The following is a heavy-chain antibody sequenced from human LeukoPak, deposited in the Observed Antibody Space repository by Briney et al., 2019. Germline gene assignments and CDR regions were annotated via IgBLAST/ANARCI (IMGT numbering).Heavy chain of an antibody. CDR1: GYTFTSYY. CDR3: ARGEPQPHSLVIPGTFDY. D-gene: IGHD1-26*01. J-gene: IGHJ4*02. V-gene: IGHV1-46*01. Sequence: ASVKVSCKASGYTFTSYYMHWVRQAPGQGLERMGIINPSGGSTSYAQKFQGRVTMTRDTSTSTVYMELSSLRSEDTAVYYCARGEPQPHSLVIPGTFDYPGQGTLVTVFS. CDR2: INPSGGST.